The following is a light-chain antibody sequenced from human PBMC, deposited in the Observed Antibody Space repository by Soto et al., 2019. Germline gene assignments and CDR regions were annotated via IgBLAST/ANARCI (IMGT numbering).Light chain of an antibody. CDR1: SSDVGTYNL. Sequence: QSALTQPASVSGSPGQSITISCTGTSSDVGTYNLVSWYQQHPGKAPKVMIYEGSKRPSGVSNRFSGSKSGNTASLTISGLQAEHEADYYCCSYAGSSSYVFGTGTKLTVL. CDR2: EGS. V-gene: IGLV2-23*01. CDR3: CSYAGSSSYV. J-gene: IGLJ1*01.